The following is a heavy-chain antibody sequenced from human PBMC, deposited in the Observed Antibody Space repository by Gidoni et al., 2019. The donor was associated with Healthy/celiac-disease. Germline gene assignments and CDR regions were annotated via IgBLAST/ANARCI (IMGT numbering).Heavy chain of an antibody. V-gene: IGHV3-53*01. D-gene: IGHD3-10*01. CDR1: GFTVSSNY. CDR3: ARVGGGNYYYGMDV. CDR2: IYSGGRT. J-gene: IGHJ6*02. Sequence: EVQLVESGGGLIQPGGSLRLSCAASGFTVSSNYMSWVRQAPGKGLEWVSVIYSGGRTYYADSVKGRFTISRDNSKNTLYLQMNSLRAEDTAVYYCARVGGGNYYYGMDVWGQGTTVTVSS.